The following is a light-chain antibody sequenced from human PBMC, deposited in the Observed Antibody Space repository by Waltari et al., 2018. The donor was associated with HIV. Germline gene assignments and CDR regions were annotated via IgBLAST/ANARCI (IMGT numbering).Light chain of an antibody. CDR2: WAS. J-gene: IGKJ3*01. CDR1: QSVLYSSNNKNY. CDR3: QQYYTVPLT. Sequence: DIVMTQSPDSLAVSLGERATINCKSSQSVLYSSNNKNYLAWYQQKPGQPPELLIYWASTRESGVPDRFSGSGSATDLTLTISSLQAEDVAVYFCQQYYTVPLTFGPGTKVEIK. V-gene: IGKV4-1*01.